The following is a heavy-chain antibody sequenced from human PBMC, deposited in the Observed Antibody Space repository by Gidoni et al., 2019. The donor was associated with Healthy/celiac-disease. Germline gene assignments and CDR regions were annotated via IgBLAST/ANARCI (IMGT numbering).Heavy chain of an antibody. D-gene: IGHD3-22*01. J-gene: IGHJ6*02. V-gene: IGHV3-23*01. CDR2: ISGSGGST. CDR1: GFTFSSYA. CDR3: AKGPDYYDSSGYYYYYYYGMDV. Sequence: EVQLLESGGGVVQPGGSLRLPCAASGFTFSSYAMSWVRQAPGKGLGWVSAISGSGGSTYYADSVKGRFTISRDNSKNTLYLQMNSLIAEDTALYYCAKGPDYYDSSGYYYYYYYGMDVWGQGTTVTVSS.